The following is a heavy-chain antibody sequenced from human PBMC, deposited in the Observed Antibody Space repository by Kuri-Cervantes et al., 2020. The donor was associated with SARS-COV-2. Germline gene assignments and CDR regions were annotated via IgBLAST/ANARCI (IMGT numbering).Heavy chain of an antibody. CDR1: GFTVSSNY. J-gene: IGHJ6*02. CDR2: IYSSGNT. Sequence: GGPLRPSCAASGFTVSSNYMSWVRRAPGKGLEWVAVIYSSGNTYYADFVKGRYTISRDNSKNSLYLQMNSLRAEDTAVYDCSRDSTRGYYCGRDVWGQGTTVTVSS. CDR3: SRDSTRGYYCGRDV. V-gene: IGHV3-53*01. D-gene: IGHD5/OR15-5a*01.